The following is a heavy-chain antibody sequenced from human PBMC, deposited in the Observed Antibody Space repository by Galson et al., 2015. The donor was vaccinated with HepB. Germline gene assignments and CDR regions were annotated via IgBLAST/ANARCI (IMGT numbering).Heavy chain of an antibody. D-gene: IGHD6-13*01. V-gene: IGHV3-23*01. CDR2: ISDNGDNT. CDR1: GFTFRSYA. J-gene: IGHJ4*02. Sequence: SLRLSCAASGFTFRSYAMSWVRQAPGKGLEWVSSISDNGDNTYYADSVKGRFTMSRDNSKNTLYLQMNSLRAEDTAVYYCAKSSPPNSSSWNYFDYWGQGALLTVCS. CDR3: AKSSPPNSSSWNYFDY.